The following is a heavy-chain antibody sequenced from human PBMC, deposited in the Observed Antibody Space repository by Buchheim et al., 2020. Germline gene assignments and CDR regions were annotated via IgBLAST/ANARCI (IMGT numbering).Heavy chain of an antibody. CDR1: GFTFSSYG. J-gene: IGHJ4*02. CDR3: ARDLYYYDSSGYPPGY. CDR2: IWYDGSNK. Sequence: QVQLVESGGGVVQPGRSLRLSCAASGFTFSSYGMHWVRQAPGKGLEWVAVIWYDGSNKYYADSVKGRFTISRDNSKNTLYLQMNSLRAEDTAVYYCARDLYYYDSSGYPPGYWGQGTL. V-gene: IGHV3-33*01. D-gene: IGHD3-22*01.